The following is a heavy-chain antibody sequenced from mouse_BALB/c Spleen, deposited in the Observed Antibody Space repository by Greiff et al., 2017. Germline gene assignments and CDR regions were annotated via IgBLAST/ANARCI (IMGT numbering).Heavy chain of an antibody. J-gene: IGHJ3*01. CDR3: TSPIYYDYDGPRGFAY. CDR1: GYTFTSYY. D-gene: IGHD2-4*01. Sequence: QVQLQQPGAELVKPGASVKLSCKASGYTFTSYYMYWVKQRPGQGLEWIGGINPSNGGTNFNEKFKSKATLTVDKSSSTAYMQLSSLTSEDSAVYYCTSPIYYDYDGPRGFAYWGQGTLVTVSA. CDR2: INPSNGGT. V-gene: IGHV1S16*01.